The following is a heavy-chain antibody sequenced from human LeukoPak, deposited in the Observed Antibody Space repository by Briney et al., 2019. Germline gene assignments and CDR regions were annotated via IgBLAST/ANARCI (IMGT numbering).Heavy chain of an antibody. V-gene: IGHV4-31*03. Sequence: SETLSLTCTVSGGSISSGGYYWSWLRQHPGKGLEWIGYIYYSGSTYYNPSLKSRVTISVDTSKNQFSLKLSSVTAADTAVYYCARGTARVAAVDYYFDYWGQGTLVTVSS. CDR2: IYYSGST. J-gene: IGHJ4*02. CDR1: GGSISSGGYY. D-gene: IGHD6-13*01. CDR3: ARGTARVAAVDYYFDY.